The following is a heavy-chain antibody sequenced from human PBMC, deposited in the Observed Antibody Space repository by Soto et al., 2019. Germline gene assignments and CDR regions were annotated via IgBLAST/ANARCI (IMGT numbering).Heavy chain of an antibody. CDR1: GDAMSSNY. D-gene: IGHD3-16*01. V-gene: IGHV4-59*01. CDR3: ARAMGDWGTYYYYYGMDV. J-gene: IGHJ6*02. CDR2: VYYAGAT. Sequence: QVQLQESGPGLVRPSETLSLTCTVSGDAMSSNYWRWIRQPPGKGLAWIGYVYYAGATSYNPSLKSRVTISVDTSKNQFSLKLSSVTAADTAVYYCARAMGDWGTYYYYYGMDVWGQGTTVTVSS.